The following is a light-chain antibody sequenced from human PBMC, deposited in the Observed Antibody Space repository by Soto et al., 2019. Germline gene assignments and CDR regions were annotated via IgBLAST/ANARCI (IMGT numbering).Light chain of an antibody. J-gene: IGLJ1*01. Sequence: QSALTQPASVSGSPGQSITISCTGTSSDVGGYDYVSWYQLHPGKAPKLMVFEVSNRPSGVSNRFSGSKSGNTASLTISGLQAEDETDYYCFSYTSSGTYVFGTGTQLTVL. CDR1: SSDVGGYDY. CDR2: EVS. CDR3: FSYTSSGTYV. V-gene: IGLV2-14*01.